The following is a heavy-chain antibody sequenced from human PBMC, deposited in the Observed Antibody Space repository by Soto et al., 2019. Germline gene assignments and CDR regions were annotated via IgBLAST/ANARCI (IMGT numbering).Heavy chain of an antibody. CDR3: ARAEMATMGAFDI. D-gene: IGHD5-12*01. J-gene: IGHJ3*02. CDR2: VYHSGST. CDR1: GGSISSGGYS. V-gene: IGHV4-30-2*01. Sequence: QLQLQESGSGLVKPSQTLSLTCAVSGGSISSGGYSWSCIRQPPGKGLEWIGYVYHSGSTYYNPSLTSRVTISVDRSKNQFSLKLSSVTAADTAVYYCARAEMATMGAFDIWGQGTMVTVSS.